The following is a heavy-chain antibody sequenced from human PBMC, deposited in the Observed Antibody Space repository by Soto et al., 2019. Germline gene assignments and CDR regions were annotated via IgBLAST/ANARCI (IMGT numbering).Heavy chain of an antibody. J-gene: IGHJ5*02. Sequence: TSETLSLTCFASGGTITSYRWTWIRQFPGTGLEWIAYTSYTGNTNYNPSLQSRVTTSMETYKNQLSLKLSYMTEADTAVYYWARDMHARLTDYFDRRCQGNLVTVSA. CDR2: TSYTGNT. CDR3: ARDMHARLTDYFDR. V-gene: IGHV4-59*01. CDR1: GGTITSYR. D-gene: IGHD3-9*01.